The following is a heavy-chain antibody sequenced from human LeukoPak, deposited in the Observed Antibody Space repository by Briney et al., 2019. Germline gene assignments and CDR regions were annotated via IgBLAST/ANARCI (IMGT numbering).Heavy chain of an antibody. Sequence: SVKVSCKASGGTFSSYAISWVRQAPGQGLEWMGRIIPILGIANYAQKFQGRVTITADKSTSTAYMELSSLRSEDTAVYYCARDRANYYDSSGYLYYFDHWGQGTLVTVSS. J-gene: IGHJ4*02. CDR2: IIPILGIA. D-gene: IGHD3-22*01. V-gene: IGHV1-69*04. CDR3: ARDRANYYDSSGYLYYFDH. CDR1: GGTFSSYA.